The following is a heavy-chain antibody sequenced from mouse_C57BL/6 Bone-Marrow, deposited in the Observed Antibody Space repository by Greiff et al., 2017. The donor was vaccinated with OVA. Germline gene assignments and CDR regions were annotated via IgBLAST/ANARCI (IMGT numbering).Heavy chain of an antibody. V-gene: IGHV14-4*01. CDR2: IDPENGDT. CDR1: GFNIKDDY. CDR3: ALTREGY. J-gene: IGHJ2*01. Sequence: EVQLQQSGAELVRPGASVKLSCTASGFNIKDDYMHWVKQRPEQGLEWIGWIDPENGDTEYASKFQGKATITADTSSNTAYLQLSSLTTEDSAIYYCALTREGYWGQGTTLTVSS.